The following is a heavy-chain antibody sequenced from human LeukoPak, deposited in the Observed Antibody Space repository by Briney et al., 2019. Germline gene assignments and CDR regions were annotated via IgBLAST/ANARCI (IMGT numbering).Heavy chain of an antibody. CDR2: ISGSGGST. CDR3: AYGLTYYYDGSGPGPSDACDI. V-gene: IGHV3-23*01. J-gene: IGHJ3*02. Sequence: GGSLRLSCAASGFTFSSYAMSWVRQAPGKGLEWVSAISGSGGSTYYADSVKGRFTISRDNPKNTLFLHMHSLGAEDTALYYCAYGLTYYYDGSGPGPSDACDIWGQGTLVIVSS. CDR1: GFTFSSYA. D-gene: IGHD3-22*01.